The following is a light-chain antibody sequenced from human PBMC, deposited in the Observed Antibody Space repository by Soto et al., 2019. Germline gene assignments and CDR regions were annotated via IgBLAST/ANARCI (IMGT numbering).Light chain of an antibody. J-gene: IGLJ2*01. CDR3: FSYAGSSTPV. CDR1: SSDVGSYNL. CDR2: EVS. V-gene: IGLV2-23*02. Sequence: QSVLTQPASVSGSPGQSITISCTGTSSDVGSYNLVSWYQQHPGKAPKLMIYEVSQRPSGVSNRFSGSKSGNTASLTISGLQAEDEADYYCFSYAGSSTPVFGGGTTLTVL.